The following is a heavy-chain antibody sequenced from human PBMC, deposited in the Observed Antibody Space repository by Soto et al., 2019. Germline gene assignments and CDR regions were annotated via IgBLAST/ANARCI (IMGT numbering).Heavy chain of an antibody. Sequence: QVHVVESGRGVVQPGKSVRLSCAASGFTFSDYTFHWVRQAPGKGLDWVAVISFDGNNQYYTDSVKGRFTVSRDESKDTVTLLMNSLRPEDTGVYYCARDRISRTTGNYYYGMDVWGQGTTVTVS. CDR3: ARDRISRTTGNYYYGMDV. CDR1: GFTFSDYT. J-gene: IGHJ6*02. V-gene: IGHV3-30-3*01. D-gene: IGHD1-7*01. CDR2: ISFDGNNQ.